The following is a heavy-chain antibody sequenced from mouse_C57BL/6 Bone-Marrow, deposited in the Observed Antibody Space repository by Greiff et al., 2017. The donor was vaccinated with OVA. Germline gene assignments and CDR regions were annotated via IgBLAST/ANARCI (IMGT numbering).Heavy chain of an antibody. Sequence: VQLQQPGAELVMPGASVKLSCKASGYTFTSSWMHWVKQRPGQGLEWIGEIDPSDSYTNYNQQFKGKSTLTVDKSSSTAYMQLSSLTSEDSAVYYCARETAQATAWFAYWGQGTLVTVSA. CDR1: GYTFTSSW. CDR2: IDPSDSYT. D-gene: IGHD3-2*02. J-gene: IGHJ3*01. CDR3: ARETAQATAWFAY. V-gene: IGHV1-69*01.